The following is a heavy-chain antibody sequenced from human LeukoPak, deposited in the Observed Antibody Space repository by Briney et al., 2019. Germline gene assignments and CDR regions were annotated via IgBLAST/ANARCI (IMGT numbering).Heavy chain of an antibody. Sequence: SETLSLTCAVYGGSFSGYYWSWIRQPPGKGLEWIGEINHSGSTNYNPSPKSRVTISVDTSKNQFSLKLSSVTAADTAVYYCARRGYGSGSYCQGAWGQGTLVTVSS. CDR2: INHSGST. V-gene: IGHV4-34*01. D-gene: IGHD3-10*01. J-gene: IGHJ5*02. CDR1: GGSFSGYY. CDR3: ARRGYGSGSYCQGA.